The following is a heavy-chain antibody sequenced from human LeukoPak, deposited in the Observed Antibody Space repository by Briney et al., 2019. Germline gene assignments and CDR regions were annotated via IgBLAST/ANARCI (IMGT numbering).Heavy chain of an antibody. Sequence: EASVKVSCKASGYTFTGYYMHWVRQAPGQGLEWMGWINPNSGGTNYAQKFQGRVTMTRDTSISTAYMELSRLRSDDTAVYYCLRTTMTTKTFDYWGQGTLVTVSS. V-gene: IGHV1-2*02. CDR3: LRTTMTTKTFDY. J-gene: IGHJ4*02. D-gene: IGHD4-17*01. CDR2: INPNSGGT. CDR1: GYTFTGYY.